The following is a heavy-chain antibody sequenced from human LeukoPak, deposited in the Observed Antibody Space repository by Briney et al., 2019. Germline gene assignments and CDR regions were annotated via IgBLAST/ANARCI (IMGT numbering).Heavy chain of an antibody. Sequence: APVKVSCKASGGTFSSYAISWVRQAPGQGLEWMGGIIPIFGTANYAQKFQGRVTITADKSTSTAYMELSSLRSEDTAVYYCAVVPAAIGPNYGDYEDYWGQGTLVTVSS. CDR3: AVVPAAIGPNYGDYEDY. D-gene: IGHD2-2*01. CDR2: IIPIFGTA. CDR1: GGTFSSYA. J-gene: IGHJ4*02. V-gene: IGHV1-69*06.